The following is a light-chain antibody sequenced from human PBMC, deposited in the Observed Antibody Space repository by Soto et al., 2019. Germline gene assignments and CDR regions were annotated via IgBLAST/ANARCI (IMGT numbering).Light chain of an antibody. CDR3: QSYDSSLSGSV. CDR1: RSNIGAHYD. CDR2: GNG. J-gene: IGLJ3*02. Sequence: QSVLTQPPSVSGAPGQRVTISCTGSRSNIGAHYDVHWYQQLPGTAPKLLLYGNGNRPSGVPDRFSGSKSGTSASLAITGLQAEDEADYDCQSYDSSLSGSVFGGGTQLTVL. V-gene: IGLV1-40*01.